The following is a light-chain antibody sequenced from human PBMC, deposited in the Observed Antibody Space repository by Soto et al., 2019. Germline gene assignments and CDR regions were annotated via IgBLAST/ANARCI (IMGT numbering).Light chain of an antibody. Sequence: QSLLTQPASVSGSPGQSITISCTGTTSDVGSYNLVSWYQQHPGKAPKLMIYEVTKRPSGVSNRFSASKSGNTASLTISGLQAEDEADYYCCSYANSNTFFGTGTKVTVL. CDR2: EVT. CDR1: TSDVGSYNL. J-gene: IGLJ1*01. CDR3: CSYANSNTF. V-gene: IGLV2-23*02.